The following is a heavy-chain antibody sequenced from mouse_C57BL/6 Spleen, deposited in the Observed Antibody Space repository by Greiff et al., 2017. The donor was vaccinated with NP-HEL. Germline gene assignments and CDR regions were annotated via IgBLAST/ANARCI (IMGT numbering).Heavy chain of an antibody. CDR2: INYDGSST. Sequence: DVKLVESEGGLVQPGRSMKLSCTASGFTFSDYYMAWVRQVPEKGLEWVANINYDGSSTYYLDSLKSRFIISRDNAKNILYLQMSSLKSEDTATYYCAREFYDYYFDYWGQGTTLTVSS. CDR1: GFTFSDYY. CDR3: AREFYDYYFDY. D-gene: IGHD2-3*01. V-gene: IGHV5-16*01. J-gene: IGHJ2*01.